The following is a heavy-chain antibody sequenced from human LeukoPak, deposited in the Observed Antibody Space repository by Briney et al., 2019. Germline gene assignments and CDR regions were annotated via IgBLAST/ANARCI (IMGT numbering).Heavy chain of an antibody. CDR1: GFTFSSYG. J-gene: IGHJ4*02. Sequence: PGGSLRLSCAASGFTFSSYGMHWVRQAPGKGLEWVAFIRYDGSNKYYADSVKGRFTISRDNSKNTLYLQMNSLRAEDTAVYNCAKHYYGSGRTNYYFDYWGQGTLVTVSS. CDR2: IRYDGSNK. D-gene: IGHD3-10*01. V-gene: IGHV3-30*02. CDR3: AKHYYGSGRTNYYFDY.